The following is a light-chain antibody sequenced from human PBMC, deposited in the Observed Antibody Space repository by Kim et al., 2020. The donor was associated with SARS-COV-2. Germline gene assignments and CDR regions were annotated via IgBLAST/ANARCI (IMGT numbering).Light chain of an antibody. J-gene: IGKJ1*01. Sequence: PGERTPLSCRASQSVSSNLVWYQQKPGQAPRLLIYGASTRATGIPARFSGSGSGTEFTLTISSLQSEDFAVYYCQQYNNWPPWTFGQGTKVDIK. CDR1: QSVSSN. V-gene: IGKV3-15*01. CDR2: GAS. CDR3: QQYNNWPPWT.